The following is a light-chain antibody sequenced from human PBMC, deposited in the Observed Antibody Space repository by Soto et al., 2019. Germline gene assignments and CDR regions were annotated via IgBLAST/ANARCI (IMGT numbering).Light chain of an antibody. J-gene: IGLJ3*02. CDR3: CSYARSSARV. V-gene: IGLV2-14*01. CDR2: DIT. CDR1: RIDVGGYKY. Sequence: QSALTQPASVSGSPGQSITISCTGTRIDVGGYKYVSWYQQPPGRAPKLMIYDITDRPSGVSYRFSGSKSGNTASLTISGLPAEDEATYYCCSYARSSARVFGGGTKLTVL.